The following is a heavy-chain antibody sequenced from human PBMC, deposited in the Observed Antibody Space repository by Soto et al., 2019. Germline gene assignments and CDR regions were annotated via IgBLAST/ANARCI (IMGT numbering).Heavy chain of an antibody. D-gene: IGHD3-22*01. V-gene: IGHV1-18*01. CDR1: GDGFSNYC. J-gene: IGHJ4*02. Sequence: ASVNVSCKASGDGFSNYCLSWVRQAPGQGLEWMGWISAYDGQSNYTKKFQGRVTMTTDTSSSTAYMELRSLRSDDTAVYYCARVWYYDSSGYYAFDYWGLGTLVTVSS. CDR3: ARVWYYDSSGYYAFDY. CDR2: ISAYDGQS.